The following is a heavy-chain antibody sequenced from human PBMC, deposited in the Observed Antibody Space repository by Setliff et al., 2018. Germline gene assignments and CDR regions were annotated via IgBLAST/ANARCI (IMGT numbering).Heavy chain of an antibody. Sequence: PGGSLRLSCAASGFTFSSYSMNWVRQAPGKGLEWVSSISSSSSYIYYADSVKGRFTISRNNSKHTVYLEMNSLRAEDTAVYYCARRGPYCSGGTCHYYFDYGGQETMVTVSS. D-gene: IGHD2-15*01. V-gene: IGHV3-21*04. CDR2: ISSSSSYI. CDR3: ARRGPYCSGGTCHYYFDY. CDR1: GFTFSSYS. J-gene: IGHJ4*03.